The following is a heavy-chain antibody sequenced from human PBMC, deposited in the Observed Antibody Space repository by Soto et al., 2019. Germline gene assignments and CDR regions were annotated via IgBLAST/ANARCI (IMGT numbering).Heavy chain of an antibody. V-gene: IGHV1-69*06. CDR1: GGTFSSYA. CDR2: IIPIFGTA. J-gene: IGHJ6*02. CDR3: ARVRYYYDRSGYYLRNYYYYGMDV. D-gene: IGHD3-22*01. Sequence: QVQLVQSGAEVKKPGSSVKVSCKASGGTFSSYAISWVRQAPGQGLEWMGGIIPIFGTANYAQKFQGRVTITADKSTSTAYRELSSLRSEDTAVYYCARVRYYYDRSGYYLRNYYYYGMDVWGQGTTVTVSS.